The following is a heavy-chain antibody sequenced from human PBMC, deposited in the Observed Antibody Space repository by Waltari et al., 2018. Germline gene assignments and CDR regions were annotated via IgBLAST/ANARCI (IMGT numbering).Heavy chain of an antibody. CDR1: GGSISSGSYY. V-gene: IGHV4-61*02. J-gene: IGHJ2*01. D-gene: IGHD2-15*01. CDR2: IYTSGST. Sequence: QVQLQESGPGLVKPSHTLYLTCPVSGGSISSGSYYLCWIRPPAGKGLEWIGGIYTSGSTNYNPSLKSRVTISVDTSKNQFSLKLSSVTAADTAVYYCARTGTVVTNWYFDLWGRGTLVTVSS. CDR3: ARTGTVVTNWYFDL.